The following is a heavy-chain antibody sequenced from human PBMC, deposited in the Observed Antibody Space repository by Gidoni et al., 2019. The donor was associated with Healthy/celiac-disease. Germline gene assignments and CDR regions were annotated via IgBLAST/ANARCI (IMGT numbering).Heavy chain of an antibody. CDR1: GGSISSYY. J-gene: IGHJ4*02. D-gene: IGHD3-3*01. Sequence: QVQLQESGPGLVKPSATLSLTCTVSGGSISSYYWSWIRQPPGKGLEWIGYIYYSGSTNYNPSLKSRVTISVDTSKNQFSLKLSSVTAADTAVYYCARSRPQYDFWSGEIPLFFDYWGQGTLVTVSS. CDR2: IYYSGST. CDR3: ARSRPQYDFWSGEIPLFFDY. V-gene: IGHV4-59*01.